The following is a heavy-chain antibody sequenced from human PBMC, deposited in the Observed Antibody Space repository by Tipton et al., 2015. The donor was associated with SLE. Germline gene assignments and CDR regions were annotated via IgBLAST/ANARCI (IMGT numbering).Heavy chain of an antibody. J-gene: IGHJ6*02. CDR1: GGSISSGGYY. CDR3: AREPAPGDYYYYYGMDV. CDR2: IYTSGST. D-gene: IGHD1-26*01. Sequence: TLSLTCTVSGGSISSGGYYWSWIRQPAGKGLEWIGRIYTSGSTNYNPSLKSRVTMSVDTSKNQFSLKLSSVTAADTAVYYCAREPAPGDYYYYYGMDVWGQGTTVTVSS. V-gene: IGHV4-61*02.